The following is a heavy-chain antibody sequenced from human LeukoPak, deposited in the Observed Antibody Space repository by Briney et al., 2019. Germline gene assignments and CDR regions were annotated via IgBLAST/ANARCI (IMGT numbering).Heavy chain of an antibody. D-gene: IGHD6-19*01. CDR2: IKQDGSEK. Sequence: GGSLRLSCAASGFTFSSYWMSWVRQAPGKGLEWVANIKQDGSEKYYVDSVKGRFTISRDNAKNSLYLQMNSLRAEDTAVYYCARDLPLRWYSSGWTRHPRSQIDYWGQGTLVTVSS. V-gene: IGHV3-7*01. CDR1: GFTFSSYW. J-gene: IGHJ4*02. CDR3: ARDLPLRWYSSGWTRHPRSQIDY.